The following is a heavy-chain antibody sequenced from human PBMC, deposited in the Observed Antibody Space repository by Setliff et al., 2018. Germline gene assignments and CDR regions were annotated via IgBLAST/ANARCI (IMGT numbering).Heavy chain of an antibody. Sequence: PSETLSLTCTVSGGSISSMSYYWGWIRQPPGKGLEWLGYIYYSGTTNYSPSLKSRVTISVDTSKNQFSLSLKSVTAADTAVYYCARDRTAYSYGMDVWGQGTTVTVSS. CDR2: IYYSGTT. J-gene: IGHJ6*02. CDR1: GGSISSMSYY. D-gene: IGHD2-8*02. V-gene: IGHV4-61*01. CDR3: ARDRTAYSYGMDV.